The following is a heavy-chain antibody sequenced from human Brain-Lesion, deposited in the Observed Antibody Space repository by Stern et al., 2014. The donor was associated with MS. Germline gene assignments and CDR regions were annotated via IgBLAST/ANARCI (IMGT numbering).Heavy chain of an antibody. Sequence: QLQLQESGPGLVKPSGTLSLTCAVSGASISNTQWWTWVRQSPGKGLEWIGEIYQSGSATYKPSPRGRVTLSVDRSKNSFSLKLTSVTAADTAVYYCARDPRRGGLSGYYHGMDVWGQGTTVTVSS. J-gene: IGHJ6*02. D-gene: IGHD3-10*01. CDR3: ARDPRRGGLSGYYHGMDV. CDR2: IYQSGSA. CDR1: GASISNTQW. V-gene: IGHV4-4*02.